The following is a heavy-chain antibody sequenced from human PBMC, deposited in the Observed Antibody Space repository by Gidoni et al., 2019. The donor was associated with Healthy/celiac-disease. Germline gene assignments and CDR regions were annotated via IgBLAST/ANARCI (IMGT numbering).Heavy chain of an antibody. J-gene: IGHJ6*02. D-gene: IGHD4-4*01. CDR3: AREHSNYNHGMDV. CDR2: IYHSGST. V-gene: IGHV4-38-2*02. Sequence: QVQLQESGPGLVKPSETLSLTCTVSGYSISSGYYWGWIRQPPGKGLEWIGSIYHSGSTYYNPSLKSRVTISVDTSKNQFSLKLSSVTAADTAVYYCAREHSNYNHGMDVWGQGTTVTVSS. CDR1: GYSISSGYY.